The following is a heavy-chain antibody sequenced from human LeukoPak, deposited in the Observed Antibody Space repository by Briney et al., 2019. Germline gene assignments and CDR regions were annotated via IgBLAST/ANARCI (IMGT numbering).Heavy chain of an antibody. CDR3: ARAGWLQYYYFDY. D-gene: IGHD5-24*01. CDR1: GDTFSNYA. CDR2: IIPIFGTA. Sequence: SVKVSCKASGDTFSNYAINWVRQAPGQGLEWMGGIIPIFGTAKYAQKFQGRVTITADTSTSTAYMELSSLRSEDTAVYYCARAGWLQYYYFDYWGQGTLVTVSS. J-gene: IGHJ4*02. V-gene: IGHV1-69*06.